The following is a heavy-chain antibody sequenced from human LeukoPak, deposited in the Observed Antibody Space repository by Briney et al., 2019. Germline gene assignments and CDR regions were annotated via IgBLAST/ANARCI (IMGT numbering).Heavy chain of an antibody. J-gene: IGHJ2*01. V-gene: IGHV4-4*07. CDR2: IYTSGST. Sequence: KPSETLSLTCTVSGGSISSYYWSWIRQPAGKGLEWIGRIYTSGSTNYNPSLKSRVTISVDTSKNQFSLKLSSVTAADTAVYYCARTWVSSGPNFNWYFDLWGRGTLVTVSS. D-gene: IGHD4/OR15-4a*01. CDR3: ARTWVSSGPNFNWYFDL. CDR1: GGSISSYY.